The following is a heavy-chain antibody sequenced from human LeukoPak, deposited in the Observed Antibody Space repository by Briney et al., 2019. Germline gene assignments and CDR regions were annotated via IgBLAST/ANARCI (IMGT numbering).Heavy chain of an antibody. CDR3: ARDGDSSGWYADAFDI. V-gene: IGHV1-18*01. CDR1: GYTFTSYG. D-gene: IGHD6-19*01. J-gene: IGHJ3*02. Sequence: ASVKVSCKASGYTFTSYGISWVRQAPGQGLEWMGWISAYNGNTNYAQKLQGRVTMTTDTSTSTAYMELSSLRSEDTAVYYCARDGDSSGWYADAFDIWGQGTMVTVSS. CDR2: ISAYNGNT.